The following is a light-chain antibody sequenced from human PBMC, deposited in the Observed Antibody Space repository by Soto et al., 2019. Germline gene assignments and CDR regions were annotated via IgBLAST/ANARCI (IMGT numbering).Light chain of an antibody. CDR1: QSVSSN. CDR2: GAS. Sequence: ETVMTQSPATLSVSPGERATLSCRASQSVSSNLAWYQQRPGQAPRRLIYGASTRATGVPARFSGSGSGTEFALTISSLQSEDFAVYYCQQYTNWPLTFGGGTKVEIK. J-gene: IGKJ4*01. V-gene: IGKV3-15*01. CDR3: QQYTNWPLT.